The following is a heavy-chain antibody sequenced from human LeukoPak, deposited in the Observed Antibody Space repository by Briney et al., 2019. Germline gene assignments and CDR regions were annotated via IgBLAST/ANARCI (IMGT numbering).Heavy chain of an antibody. CDR1: GFTFDDYA. J-gene: IGHJ3*02. CDR2: ISWNSGSI. D-gene: IGHD3-9*01. Sequence: GRSLRLSCAASGFTFDDYAMHWVRQAPGKGLEWVSGISWNSGSIAYADSVKGRFTISRDNAKNSLYLQMNSLRAEDTAVYYCARHGGFDGLLRYFDWSRDAFDIWGQGTMVTVSS. V-gene: IGHV3-9*01. CDR3: ARHGGFDGLLRYFDWSRDAFDI.